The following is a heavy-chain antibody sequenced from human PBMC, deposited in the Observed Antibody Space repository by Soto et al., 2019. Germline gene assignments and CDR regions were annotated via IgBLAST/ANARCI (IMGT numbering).Heavy chain of an antibody. CDR2: IIYDGSKK. CDR1: GFRFSSSG. D-gene: IGHD2-21*02. J-gene: IGHJ6*02. CDR3: AKDLHDFASFFFYGMDV. V-gene: IGHV3-30*18. Sequence: QVQLVESGGGVVQPGKSLRLSCAASGFRFSSSGMHWVRQAPGKGLEWVAVIIYDGSKKEYADSVKGRFTVSRDNSNDTVYLQMNNLRPEDTGVYYCAKDLHDFASFFFYGMDVWGQGTSVTVSS.